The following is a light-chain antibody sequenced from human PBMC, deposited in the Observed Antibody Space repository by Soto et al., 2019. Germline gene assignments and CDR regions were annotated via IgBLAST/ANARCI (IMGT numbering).Light chain of an antibody. J-gene: IGKJ1*01. CDR1: QSVADNY. CDR2: AAS. Sequence: EIVLTQSPGTLSLSPGERATLSCRASQSVADNYLAWYQQKPGQPPRLLISAASRRAAGIPDTFSGSGSGTDFTLTITRLEPEDFALYYCQQYGHSPRTFGQGTKVEVK. V-gene: IGKV3-20*01. CDR3: QQYGHSPRT.